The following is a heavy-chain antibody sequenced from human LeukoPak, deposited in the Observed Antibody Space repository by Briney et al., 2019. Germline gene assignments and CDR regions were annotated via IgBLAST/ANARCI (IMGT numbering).Heavy chain of an antibody. CDR1: GFTVSSNY. CDR3: ARGDYGGNRPFDY. Sequence: GGSLRLSCAASGFTVSSNYMSWVRQAPGKGLEWVSVIYSGGSTYYADSVKGRFTISRDNSRNTLYLQMNSLRAEDTAVYYCARGDYGGNRPFDYWGQGTLVTVSS. CDR2: IYSGGST. D-gene: IGHD4-23*01. V-gene: IGHV3-53*01. J-gene: IGHJ4*02.